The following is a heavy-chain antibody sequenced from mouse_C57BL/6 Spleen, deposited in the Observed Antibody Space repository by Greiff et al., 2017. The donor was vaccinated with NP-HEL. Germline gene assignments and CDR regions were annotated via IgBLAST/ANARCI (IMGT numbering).Heavy chain of an antibody. CDR2: IYPSDSET. D-gene: IGHD3-3*01. V-gene: IGHV1-61*01. CDR3: ARGDPFAY. J-gene: IGHJ3*01. CDR1: GYTFTSYW. Sequence: QVQLQQPGAELVRPGSSVKLSCKASGYTFTSYWMDWVKQRPGQGLEWIGNIYPSDSETHYNQKFKDKATLTVDKSSRTAYMQLSSLTSEDSAVYYCARGDPFAYWGQGTLVTVSA.